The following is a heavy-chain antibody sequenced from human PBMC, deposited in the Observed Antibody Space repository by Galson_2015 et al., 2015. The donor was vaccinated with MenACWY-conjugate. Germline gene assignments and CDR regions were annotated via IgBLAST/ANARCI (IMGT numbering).Heavy chain of an antibody. CDR3: VSYYYHSSGYPFEY. V-gene: IGHV5-10-1*01. Sequence: QSGAEVKKPGESLRISCQTSGYIFTIYWINWVRQMPGKGLEWMGRIDPGNSNTNYSPSFQGHVTISVDKSITTGYPQWSSLEASDTAMYYCVSYYYHSSGYPFEYWGQGTLVTVSS. D-gene: IGHD3-22*01. CDR1: GYIFTIYW. CDR2: IDPGNSNT. J-gene: IGHJ4*02.